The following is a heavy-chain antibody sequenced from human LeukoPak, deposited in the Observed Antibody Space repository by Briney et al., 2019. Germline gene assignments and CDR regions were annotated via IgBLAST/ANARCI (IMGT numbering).Heavy chain of an antibody. V-gene: IGHV4-31*03. D-gene: IGHD4-17*01. CDR1: GGSISSGGYY. CDR2: IYYGGST. J-gene: IGHJ4*02. Sequence: PSQTLSLTCTVSGGSISSGGYYWSWIRQHPGKGLEWIGYIYYGGSTYYNPSLKSRVTISVDTSKNQFSLKLSSVTAADTAVYYCARSLRVTTYYFDYWGQGTLVTVSS. CDR3: ARSLRVTTYYFDY.